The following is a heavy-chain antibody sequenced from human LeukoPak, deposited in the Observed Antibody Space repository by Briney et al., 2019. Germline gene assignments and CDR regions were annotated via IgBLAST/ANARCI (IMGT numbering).Heavy chain of an antibody. D-gene: IGHD2-15*01. CDR3: ARDRVYCSGGSCYSGWFDP. CDR2: IIPILGIA. V-gene: IGHV1-69*04. J-gene: IGHJ5*02. CDR1: GGTISSYA. Sequence: SVKVSCKASGGTISSYAISWVRQAPGQGLEWMGRIIPILGIANYAQKFQGRVTITADKSTSTAYMELSSLRSEDTAVYYCARDRVYCSGGSCYSGWFDPWGQGTLVTVSS.